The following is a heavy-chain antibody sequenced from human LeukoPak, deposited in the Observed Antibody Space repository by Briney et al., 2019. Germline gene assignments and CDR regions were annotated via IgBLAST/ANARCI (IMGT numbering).Heavy chain of an antibody. D-gene: IGHD4-17*01. J-gene: IGHJ4*02. V-gene: IGHV4-34*01. Sequence: SETLSLTCAVYGGSFSGYYWSWIRQPPGKGREWIGEINHSGSTNYNPSLKSRVTISVDTSKNQLSLKLNSVTAAETAVYYCASRGLGYGDANYWGQGTLVTVSS. CDR2: INHSGST. CDR3: ASRGLGYGDANY. CDR1: GGSFSGYY.